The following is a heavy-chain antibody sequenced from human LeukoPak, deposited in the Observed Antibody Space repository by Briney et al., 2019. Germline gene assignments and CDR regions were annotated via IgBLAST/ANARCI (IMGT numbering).Heavy chain of an antibody. CDR3: ARSPAVPGFVSVDY. D-gene: IGHD6-19*01. CDR1: GFTLSSYA. Sequence: GGSLRLSCAASGFTLSSYAMTWVRQAPGKGLEWVANIKQDGSENFYVDSVKGRFTISRDNAKNSLYLEMNSLKAEDTAVYYCARSPAVPGFVSVDYWGQGTLVTVSS. CDR2: IKQDGSEN. J-gene: IGHJ4*02. V-gene: IGHV3-7*01.